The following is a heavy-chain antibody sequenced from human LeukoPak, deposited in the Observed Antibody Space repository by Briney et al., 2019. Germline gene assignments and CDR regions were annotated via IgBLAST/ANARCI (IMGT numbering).Heavy chain of an antibody. CDR1: GGTFSSYA. CDR2: IIPIFGIA. Sequence: SVKVSCKASGGTFSSYAISWVRQAHGQGLEWMGRIIPIFGIANYAQKFQGRVTITADKSTSTAYMELSSLGSEDTAVYYCARDTDSSGFDYWGQGTLVTVSS. CDR3: ARDTDSSGFDY. D-gene: IGHD3-22*01. J-gene: IGHJ4*02. V-gene: IGHV1-69*04.